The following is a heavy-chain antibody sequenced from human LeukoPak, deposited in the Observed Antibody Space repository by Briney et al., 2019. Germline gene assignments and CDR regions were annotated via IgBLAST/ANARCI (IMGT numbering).Heavy chain of an antibody. CDR1: GGSISSSY. CDR3: AREKGNSYGYDY. D-gene: IGHD5-18*01. Sequence: SETLSLTCTVSGGSISSSYWSWIRQPPGKGLEWIGYTSYSGSTDYNPSLKSRVTMSVDTSMNQFSLKLSSVTAADTAVYYCAREKGNSYGYDYWGQGTLVTVPS. V-gene: IGHV4-59*01. CDR2: TSYSGST. J-gene: IGHJ4*02.